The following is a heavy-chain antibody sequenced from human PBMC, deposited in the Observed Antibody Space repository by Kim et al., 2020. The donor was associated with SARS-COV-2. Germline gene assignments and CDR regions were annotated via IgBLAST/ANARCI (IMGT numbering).Heavy chain of an antibody. CDR2: ISYDGSNK. Sequence: GGSLRLSCAASGFTFSSYAMHWVRQAPGKGLEWVAVISYDGSNKYYADSVKGRFTISRDNSKNTLYLQMNSLRAEDTAVYYCATSYYDRSYYYYGIDVWGQGTTVTVSS. J-gene: IGHJ6*02. D-gene: IGHD3-22*01. CDR3: ATSYYDRSYYYYGIDV. V-gene: IGHV3-30*04. CDR1: GFTFSSYA.